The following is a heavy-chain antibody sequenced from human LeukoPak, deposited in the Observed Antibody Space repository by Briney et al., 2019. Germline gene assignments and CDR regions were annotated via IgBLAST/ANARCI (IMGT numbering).Heavy chain of an antibody. D-gene: IGHD2-2*01. Sequence: ASVKVSSKASGYTFTDYYMHWVPQAPGQGFEWMGWINPNDGDTNYAQKFQGRVTMTRDTSISTAHMEVSRLRSDDTAVYYCARANFLYCSSSTCLFDYWGQGTLVTVSS. CDR3: ARANFLYCSSSTCLFDY. CDR2: INPNDGDT. V-gene: IGHV1-2*02. J-gene: IGHJ4*02. CDR1: GYTFTDYY.